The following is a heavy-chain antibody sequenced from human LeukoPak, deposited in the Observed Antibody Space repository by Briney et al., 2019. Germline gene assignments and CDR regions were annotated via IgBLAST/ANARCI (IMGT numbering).Heavy chain of an antibody. J-gene: IGHJ4*02. V-gene: IGHV3-74*01. CDR3: ARDKIDVADNHDY. CDR1: GFTFSRYW. D-gene: IGHD6-19*01. CDR2: INSGGSST. Sequence: GGSLRLSCAASGFTFSRYWMHWVRQTPGKGLVWVSRINSGGSSTAYADSVKGRFTISRDNTKNTLYLQMNSLGAEDTAVYYCARDKIDVADNHDYWGQGTLVTVSS.